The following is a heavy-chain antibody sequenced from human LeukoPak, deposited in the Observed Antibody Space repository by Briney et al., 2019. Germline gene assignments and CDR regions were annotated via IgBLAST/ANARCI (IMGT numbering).Heavy chain of an antibody. J-gene: IGHJ4*02. CDR2: ISGSGGST. D-gene: IGHD2-2*01. CDR1: GFTFSSYG. Sequence: GGTLRLSCAASGFTFSSYGMSWVRQAPGKGLEWVSAISGSGGSTYYADSVKGRFTISRDNSKNTLFLQMNSLRAEDTAVYYCAHGTMYQLDYWGQGTLVTVSS. V-gene: IGHV3-23*01. CDR3: AHGTMYQLDY.